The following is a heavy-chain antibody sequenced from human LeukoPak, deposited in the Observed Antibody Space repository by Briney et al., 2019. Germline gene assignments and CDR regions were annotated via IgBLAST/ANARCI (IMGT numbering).Heavy chain of an antibody. J-gene: IGHJ3*02. V-gene: IGHV4-34*01. CDR1: GGSFSGYY. Sequence: SETLSLTCAVYGGSFSGYYWSWLRQPPGKGLEWIGEINHSGSTNYNPSLKSRVTISVDTSKNQFSLKLSSVTAADTAVYYCASLVGPDAFDIWGQGTMVTVSS. CDR2: INHSGST. D-gene: IGHD2-15*01. CDR3: ASLVGPDAFDI.